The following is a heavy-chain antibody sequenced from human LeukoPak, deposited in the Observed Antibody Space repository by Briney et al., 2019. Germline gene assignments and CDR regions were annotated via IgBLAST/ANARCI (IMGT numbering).Heavy chain of an antibody. CDR2: IYYSGST. V-gene: IGHV4-59*12. CDR1: GGSISSYY. CDR3: ARDNRWVVTTLDY. J-gene: IGHJ4*02. Sequence: PSETLSLTCTVSGGSISSYYWSWIRQPPGKGLEWIGYIYYSGSTNYNPSLKSRVTISVDTSKNQFSLKLSSVTAADTAVYYCARDNRWVVTTLDYWGQGTLVTVSS. D-gene: IGHD2-21*02.